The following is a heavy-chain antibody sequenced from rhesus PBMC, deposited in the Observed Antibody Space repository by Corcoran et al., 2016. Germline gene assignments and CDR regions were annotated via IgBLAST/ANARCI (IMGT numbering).Heavy chain of an antibody. CDR2: IGGIGGDT. J-gene: IGHJ4*01. CDR1: GGSIINIP. CDR3: GRGYTWEYDLDY. Sequence: QLQLQESGPGLVKPSETLTLTCIVSGGSIINIPWSWLRQTPGKGLEWIGRIGGIGGDTVYNYLIRSRVTISRDTSKNQFSLKLSSVTAADTAVYYCGRGYTWEYDLDYWGQGVLVTVSS. V-gene: IGHV4-173*01. D-gene: IGHD1-44*01.